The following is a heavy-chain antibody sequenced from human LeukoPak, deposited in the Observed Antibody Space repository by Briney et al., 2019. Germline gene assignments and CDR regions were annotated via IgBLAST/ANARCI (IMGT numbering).Heavy chain of an antibody. D-gene: IGHD6-19*01. V-gene: IGHV3-23*01. J-gene: IGHJ3*02. CDR1: GFNFNIYA. CDR3: AKDQWALIAVAGADAFDI. CDR2: ISGSGGST. Sequence: GGSLRLSCEASGFNFNIYAMSWVRQAPGKGLEWVSAISGSGGSTYYADSVKGRFTISRDNSKNTLYLQMNSLRAEDTAVYYCAKDQWALIAVAGADAFDIWGQGTMVTVSS.